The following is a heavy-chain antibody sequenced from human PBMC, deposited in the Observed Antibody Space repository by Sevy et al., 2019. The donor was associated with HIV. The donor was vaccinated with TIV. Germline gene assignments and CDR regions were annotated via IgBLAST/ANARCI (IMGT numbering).Heavy chain of an antibody. J-gene: IGHJ5*02. D-gene: IGHD6-13*01. Sequence: SETLSLTCTVSGGSISSGDYYWSWIRQPPGKGLEWIGYIYYSGSTYYNPSLKSRVTISVDTSKNQFSLKLSSVTAADTAVYYCATDFSSHVCHGFDPWGQGTLVTVSS. CDR1: GGSISSGDYY. CDR3: ATDFSSHVCHGFDP. V-gene: IGHV4-30-4*01. CDR2: IYYSGST.